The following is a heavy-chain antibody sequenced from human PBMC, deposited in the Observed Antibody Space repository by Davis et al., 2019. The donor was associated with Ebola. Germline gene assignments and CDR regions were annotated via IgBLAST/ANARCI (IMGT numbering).Heavy chain of an antibody. CDR1: GYTFTSYF. Sequence: ASVKVSCKASGYTFTSYFMHWVRQAPGQGLEWMGIINPSGGSTTYAQKFQGRVTMTRDTSTSTVYMELSSLRSEDPAVYYCARACSSTSCYTPFDYWGQGTLVTVSS. D-gene: IGHD2-2*02. V-gene: IGHV1-46*01. CDR3: ARACSSTSCYTPFDY. CDR2: INPSGGST. J-gene: IGHJ4*02.